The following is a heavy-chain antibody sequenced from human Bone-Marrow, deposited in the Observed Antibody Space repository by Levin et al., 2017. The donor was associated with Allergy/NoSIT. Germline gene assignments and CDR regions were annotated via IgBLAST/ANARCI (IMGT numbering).Heavy chain of an antibody. J-gene: IGHJ6*03. Sequence: NASETLSLTCTVSGGSTSSSYWTWVRQAPGKGLEWMGFISYSGTTHYNPSLMSRVTISVDSSKNHVSLTLTSVTAADTALYFCARARAPEGEAVAVAYYFYYFMDVWGKGTTVTVSS. D-gene: IGHD6-19*01. CDR2: ISYSGTT. V-gene: IGHV4-59*01. CDR3: ARARAPEGEAVAVAYYFYYFMDV. CDR1: GGSTSSSY.